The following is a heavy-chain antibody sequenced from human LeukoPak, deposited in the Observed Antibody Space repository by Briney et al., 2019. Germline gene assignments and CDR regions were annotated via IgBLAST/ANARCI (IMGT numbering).Heavy chain of an antibody. CDR2: IYHSGST. D-gene: IGHD5-18*01. CDR1: GYSISSGYY. CDR3: AREGYSYGYRWDY. V-gene: IGHV4-38-2*02. J-gene: IGHJ4*02. Sequence: SETLSLTCTVSGYSISSGYYWGWIRQPPGKGLEWIGSIYHSGSTYYNPSLKSRVTISVDTSKNQFSLKLSSVTAADTAVYYCAREGYSYGYRWDYWGQGTLATVSS.